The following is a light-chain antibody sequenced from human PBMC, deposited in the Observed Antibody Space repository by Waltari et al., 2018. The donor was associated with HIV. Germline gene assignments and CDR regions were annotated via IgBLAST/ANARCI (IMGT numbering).Light chain of an antibody. J-gene: IGLJ3*02. CDR1: SSNIGAGDD. CDR3: QSYDSSLSGSV. Sequence: QSVLTQPPSVSGAPGQRVTLSCTGSSSNIGAGDDVHWYQQFPGSAPKLLIHGNVNRPSGVPARVSDSKSGTSASLAITGLQAEDEADYYCQSYDSSLSGSVFGGGTKLTVL. V-gene: IGLV1-40*01. CDR2: GNV.